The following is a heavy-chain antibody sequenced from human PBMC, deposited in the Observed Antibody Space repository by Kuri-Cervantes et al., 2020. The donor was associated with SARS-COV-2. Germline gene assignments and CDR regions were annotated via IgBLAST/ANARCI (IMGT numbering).Heavy chain of an antibody. CDR3: VVGFSSSRKWDY. D-gene: IGHD2-15*01. Sequence: ASVKVSCKASGYTFTSYYMHWVRQAPGQGLEWMGIINPSGGSTSYAQKFQGRVAMTRDTSTSTVYMELSSLTSEDTAVYFCVVGFSSSRKWDYWGQGTLVTVSS. V-gene: IGHV1-46*01. CDR2: INPSGGST. J-gene: IGHJ4*02. CDR1: GYTFTSYY.